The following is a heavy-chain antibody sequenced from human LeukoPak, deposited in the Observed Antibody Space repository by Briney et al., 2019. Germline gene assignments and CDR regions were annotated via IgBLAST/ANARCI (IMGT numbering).Heavy chain of an antibody. J-gene: IGHJ5*01. CDR3: ARVRPGDADS. D-gene: IGHD1-26*01. V-gene: IGHV3-7*01. Sequence: PGGSLILSCAASGFTFSTYWMTWLRQAPGKGLEWVASINQGGSGKYYPDSVKGRFTISRDNTKNSLYLQMNSLRAEDTAVYYCARVRPGDADSWGQGTLVSVSS. CDR2: INQGGSGK. CDR1: GFTFSTYW.